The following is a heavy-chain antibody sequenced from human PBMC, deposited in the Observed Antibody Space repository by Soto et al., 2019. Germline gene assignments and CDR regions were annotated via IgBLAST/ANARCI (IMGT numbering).Heavy chain of an antibody. Sequence: GESLKISCKGSGYSFTTYWIGWVRQMPGKGLEWMGIIYPGDSDTRYRPSFQGEVTISADKSISTAYLQWSSLKASATATYYCAIPYCSGGSCYYYGMNVWGQGTTVTVSS. D-gene: IGHD2-15*01. CDR3: AIPYCSGGSCYYYGMNV. J-gene: IGHJ6*02. V-gene: IGHV5-51*01. CDR2: IYPGDSDT. CDR1: GYSFTTYW.